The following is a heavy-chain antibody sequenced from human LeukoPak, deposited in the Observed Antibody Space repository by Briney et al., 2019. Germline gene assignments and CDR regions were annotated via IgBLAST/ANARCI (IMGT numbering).Heavy chain of an antibody. V-gene: IGHV1-69*13. CDR1: GYTFTSYD. CDR2: IIPIFGTA. J-gene: IGHJ6*02. Sequence: SVKVSCKASGYTFTSYDINWVRQATGQGLEWMGGIIPIFGTANYAQKFQGRVTITADESTSTAYMELSSLRSEDTAVYYCARANNVLRFLEWLSPDLYYYYGMDVWGQGTTVTVSS. D-gene: IGHD3-3*01. CDR3: ARANNVLRFLEWLSPDLYYYYGMDV.